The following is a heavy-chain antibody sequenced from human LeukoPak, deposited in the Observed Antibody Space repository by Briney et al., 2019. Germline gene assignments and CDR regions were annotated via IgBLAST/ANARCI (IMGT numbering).Heavy chain of an antibody. J-gene: IGHJ3*02. V-gene: IGHV4-59*08. Sequence: SETLSLTCTVSGGSISSYFWSWIRQPPGKGLEWIGYIYSSGSTNYNPSLKSRVTISVDTSKNQFSLKLSSVTAADTAVYYCARRRGAHTANALDIWGQGTMVTVSS. CDR1: GGSISSYF. CDR3: ARRRGAHTANALDI. CDR2: IYSSGST. D-gene: IGHD3-10*01.